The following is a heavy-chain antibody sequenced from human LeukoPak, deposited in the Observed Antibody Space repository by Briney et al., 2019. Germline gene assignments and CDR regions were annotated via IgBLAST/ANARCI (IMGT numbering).Heavy chain of an antibody. CDR1: GYTLTDHY. J-gene: IGHJ4*02. CDR3: ARGAAVGQTRDY. V-gene: IGHV1-2*02. D-gene: IGHD6-13*01. Sequence: ASVKVSCKASGYTLTDHYMHWVRQAPGQGLEWMGWINPSSGDANYAQRFQGRVFMTRDTSISTVYMELSSLRSDDTAVYYCARGAAVGQTRDYWGQGTLVTVSS. CDR2: INPSSGDA.